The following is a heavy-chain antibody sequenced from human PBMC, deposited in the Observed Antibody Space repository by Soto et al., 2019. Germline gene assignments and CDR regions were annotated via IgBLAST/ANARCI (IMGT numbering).Heavy chain of an antibody. CDR3: AKEHVATAIADY. D-gene: IGHD2-21*02. CDR2: IDGSGRKT. J-gene: IGHJ4*02. V-gene: IGHV3-23*01. Sequence: EVRLLESGGGLVQPGESLRLSCVASGFTFSSYAMSWVRQAPGKGLDWVSAIDGSGRKTYYADSVKGRFTISRDNSKNTLYLQMNGLTGEDTAIYYCAKEHVATAIADYWGQGTLVTVSS. CDR1: GFTFSSYA.